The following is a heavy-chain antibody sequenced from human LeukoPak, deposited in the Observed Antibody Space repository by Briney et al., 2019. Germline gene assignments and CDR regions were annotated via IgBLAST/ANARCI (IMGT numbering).Heavy chain of an antibody. CDR1: GGSISSYF. V-gene: IGHV4-59*01. J-gene: IGHJ5*02. D-gene: IGHD6-19*01. Sequence: KPSETLSLTCTVSGGSISSYFWSWIRRPPGEGLGWIGYIYYSGSTNYNPSVKSRYTLSVDTSKNQFSLKLSTVTAADTAVYYCARDRAVAGTFDPWGQGTLVTVSS. CDR2: IYYSGST. CDR3: ARDRAVAGTFDP.